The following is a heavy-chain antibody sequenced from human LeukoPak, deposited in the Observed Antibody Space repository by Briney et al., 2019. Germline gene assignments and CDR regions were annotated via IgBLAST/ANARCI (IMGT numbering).Heavy chain of an antibody. J-gene: IGHJ4*02. Sequence: ASVKVSCTASGYTFTNYGITWVRQAPGQGLEYLGWINTDTRNTYYAQNLQGRVTMTTDTSTNTAYMDLRSLRSDDTAVYYCARKIVGAYSYDEWGQGTLVTVSS. V-gene: IGHV1-18*01. D-gene: IGHD1-26*01. CDR2: INTDTRNT. CDR1: GYTFTNYG. CDR3: ARKIVGAYSYDE.